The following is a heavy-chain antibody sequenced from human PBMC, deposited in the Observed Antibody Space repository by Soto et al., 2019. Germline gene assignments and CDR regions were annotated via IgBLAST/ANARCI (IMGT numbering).Heavy chain of an antibody. Sequence: GGSLRLSCAASGFTFSSYAMSWVRQAPGKGLEWVSAISGSGGSTYYADSVKGRLTISRDNSKNTLYLQMNSLRAEDTAVYYCAKDDRSAPYYYDSSGYPAWGQGTLVTVSS. CDR2: ISGSGGST. J-gene: IGHJ5*02. D-gene: IGHD3-22*01. V-gene: IGHV3-23*01. CDR1: GFTFSSYA. CDR3: AKDDRSAPYYYDSSGYPA.